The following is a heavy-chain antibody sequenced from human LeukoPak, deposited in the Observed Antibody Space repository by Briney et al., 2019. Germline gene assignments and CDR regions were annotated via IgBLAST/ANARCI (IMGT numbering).Heavy chain of an antibody. J-gene: IGHJ4*02. D-gene: IGHD6-19*01. V-gene: IGHV4-34*01. CDR1: GGSFSGYF. CDR3: ARVRAVAGILG. Sequence: SETLSLTCAVYGGSFSGYFWSWLRQPPGKGREGIGEINHSGSNNYNTYLTSRVTISVDTSKNQFSLKLSSVTAADTAVYYCARVRAVAGILGWGQGTLVTVSS. CDR2: INHSGSN.